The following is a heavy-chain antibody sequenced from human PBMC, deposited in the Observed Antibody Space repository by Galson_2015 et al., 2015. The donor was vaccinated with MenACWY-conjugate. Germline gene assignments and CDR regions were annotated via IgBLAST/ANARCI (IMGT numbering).Heavy chain of an antibody. J-gene: IGHJ4*02. CDR3: AKDQQSAWFGEFDS. D-gene: IGHD3-10*01. V-gene: IGHV3-23*01. CDR2: ISHSGDST. Sequence: SLRLSCAASGFTFSTYAMSWVRQAPGKGLEWVSGISHSGDSTYYADSVKGRFTISRDNSKNTLYLQMNGLRGEDTAVYYCAKDQQSAWFGEFDSWGQGALVTVSS. CDR1: GFTFSTYA.